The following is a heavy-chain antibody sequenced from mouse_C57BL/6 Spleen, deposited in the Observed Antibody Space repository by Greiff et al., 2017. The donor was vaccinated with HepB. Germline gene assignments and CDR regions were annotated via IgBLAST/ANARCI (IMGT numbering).Heavy chain of an antibody. Sequence: EVQLVESGPGLVKPSQSLSLTCSVTGYSITSGYYWNWIRQFPGNKLEWMGYISYDGSNNYNPSLKNRISITRDTSKNQFFLKLNSVTTEDTATYYCARWVYYGSSYGYFDVWGTGTTVTVSS. V-gene: IGHV3-6*01. J-gene: IGHJ1*03. CDR2: ISYDGSN. CDR1: GYSITSGYY. CDR3: ARWVYYGSSYGYFDV. D-gene: IGHD1-1*01.